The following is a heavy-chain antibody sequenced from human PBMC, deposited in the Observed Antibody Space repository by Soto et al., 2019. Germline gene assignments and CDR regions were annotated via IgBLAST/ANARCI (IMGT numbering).Heavy chain of an antibody. J-gene: IGHJ6*02. CDR3: TRERGYCISTSCQHYYYYYGMDV. Sequence: QVQLVESGGGVVQPGRSLRLSCVASEFTFSSYAMHWVRQAPGKGLEWVSVISDEGTNEYYADSVNGRFTISRDNSKNTLYLQMNSLRAEDSAVYYCTRERGYCISTSCQHYYYYYGMDVWGQGTTVTVSS. CDR2: ISDEGTNE. V-gene: IGHV3-30-3*01. CDR1: EFTFSSYA. D-gene: IGHD2-2*01.